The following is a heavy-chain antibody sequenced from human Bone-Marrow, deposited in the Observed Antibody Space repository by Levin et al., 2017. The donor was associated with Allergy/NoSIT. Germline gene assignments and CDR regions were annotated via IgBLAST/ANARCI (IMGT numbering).Heavy chain of an antibody. J-gene: IGHJ6*02. Sequence: SETLSLTCAVSGYSISSGYYWGWIRQPPGKGLEWIGSIYHSGSTYYNPSLKSRVTISVDTSKNQFSLKLSSVTAADTAVYYCARLDYSNYGVYYYYYGMDVWGQGTTVTVSS. D-gene: IGHD4-11*01. CDR3: ARLDYSNYGVYYYYYGMDV. V-gene: IGHV4-38-2*01. CDR1: GYSISSGYY. CDR2: IYHSGST.